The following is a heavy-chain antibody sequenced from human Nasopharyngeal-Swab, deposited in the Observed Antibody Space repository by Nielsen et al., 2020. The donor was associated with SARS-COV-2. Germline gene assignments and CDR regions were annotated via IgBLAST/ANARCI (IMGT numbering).Heavy chain of an antibody. Sequence: GGSLRLSCAASGFTFSSYGMHWVRQAPGKGLEWVAVISYDGSNKYYADSVKGRFTISRDNSKNTLYLQMNSLRAEDTAVYYCATYPRHDAFDIWGQGTMVTVSS. V-gene: IGHV3-30*03. CDR2: ISYDGSNK. CDR3: ATYPRHDAFDI. J-gene: IGHJ3*02. D-gene: IGHD6-25*01. CDR1: GFTFSSYG.